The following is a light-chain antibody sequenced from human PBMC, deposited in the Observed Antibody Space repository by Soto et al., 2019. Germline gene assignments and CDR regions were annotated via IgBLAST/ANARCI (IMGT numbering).Light chain of an antibody. CDR2: AAS. V-gene: IGKV1-9*01. J-gene: IGKJ1*01. CDR3: QQLNSYLWT. CDR1: QGISSY. Sequence: DIQLTQSPSFLSAAVGDRVTITCRASQGISSYLAWYQQKQGKAPKILIYAASTLQSGVPSRFSGSGSGTEFTLTISSLQPEDFATYYCQQLNSYLWTFGQGTKVEIK.